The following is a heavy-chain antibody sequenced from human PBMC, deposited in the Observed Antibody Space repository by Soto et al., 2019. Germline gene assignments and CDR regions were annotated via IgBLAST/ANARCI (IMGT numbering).Heavy chain of an antibody. CDR3: ARAQIPHWFDP. CDR1: GGSISSGGDS. V-gene: IGHV4-30-2*01. CDR2: IYHSGSA. Sequence: QLQLQESGSGLVRPSETLSLTCTVSGGSISSGGDSCSWIRQAPGKGLEWIGYIYHSGSATYNPSLKSRVTMSADRSKNQFSLRLNSVTAADTAVYYCARAQIPHWFDPWGQGILVTVS. D-gene: IGHD2-21*01. J-gene: IGHJ5*02.